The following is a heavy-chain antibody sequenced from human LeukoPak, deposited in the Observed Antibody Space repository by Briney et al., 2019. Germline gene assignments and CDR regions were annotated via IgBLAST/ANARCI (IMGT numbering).Heavy chain of an antibody. J-gene: IGHJ6*03. Sequence: PGGSLRLSCAASGFTFSNAWMSWVRQAPGKGLEWVGRIKSKTDGGTTDYAAPVKGRFTISRDDSKNTLYLQMNSLKTEDTAVYYCTTSLTYYYYYMDVWGKGTTVTISS. CDR1: GFTFSNAW. V-gene: IGHV3-15*01. CDR2: IKSKTDGGTT. CDR3: TTSLTYYYYYMDV.